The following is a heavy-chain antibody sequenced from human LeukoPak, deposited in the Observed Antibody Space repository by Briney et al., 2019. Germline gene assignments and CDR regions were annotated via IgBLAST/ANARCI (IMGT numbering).Heavy chain of an antibody. D-gene: IGHD2-15*01. CDR2: IIPILGIA. J-gene: IGHJ4*02. CDR3: ARGTSFGGAPYYFDY. Sequence: SVKVFCKASGGTFSSYAISWVRQAPGQGLEWMGRIIPILGIANYAQKFQGRVTITADKSTSTAYMELSSLRSEDTAVYYCARGTSFGGAPYYFDYWGQGTLVTVSS. CDR1: GGTFSSYA. V-gene: IGHV1-69*04.